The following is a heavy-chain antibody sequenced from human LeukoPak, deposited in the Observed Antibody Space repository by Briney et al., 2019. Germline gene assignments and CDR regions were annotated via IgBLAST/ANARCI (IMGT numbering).Heavy chain of an antibody. Sequence: GGSLRLSCAASGFTVSSNYMTWVRQAPGKGLEWVSVIYSGGNTYYADSVKGRFTISRDNTKNTLYLQMNSLRADDTAVDYCARDVGFIVGATPGAFDIWGQGTMVTVSS. J-gene: IGHJ3*02. CDR1: GFTVSSNY. CDR2: IYSGGNT. CDR3: ARDVGFIVGATPGAFDI. D-gene: IGHD1-26*01. V-gene: IGHV3-66*01.